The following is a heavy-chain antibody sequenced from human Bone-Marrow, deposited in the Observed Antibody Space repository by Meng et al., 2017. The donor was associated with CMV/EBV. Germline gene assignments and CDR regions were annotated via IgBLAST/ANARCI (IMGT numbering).Heavy chain of an antibody. J-gene: IGHJ4*02. Sequence: GESLKISCAASGFTFSSYWMNWVRQAPGKGLEWIAHIRSSSDTIYYADSVKGRFTISRDNAKNSLYLQMNSLRAEDTAVYYCARDPEDDQLLTFDYWGQGTLVTVSS. V-gene: IGHV3-48*04. CDR2: IRSSSDTI. CDR3: ARDPEDDQLLTFDY. D-gene: IGHD2-2*01. CDR1: GFTFSSYW.